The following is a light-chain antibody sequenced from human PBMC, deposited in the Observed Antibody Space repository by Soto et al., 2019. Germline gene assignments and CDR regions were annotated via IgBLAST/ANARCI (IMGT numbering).Light chain of an antibody. J-gene: IGKJ4*01. Sequence: ILSQSPAAVSLSPEERATLSCRASQSVSSYLAWYQQKPGQAPRLLIYDASNRATGIPARFSGSGSGTDFTLTISSLQPEDFATYYCQQANSFPLTSGGGGKADI. CDR2: DAS. V-gene: IGKV3-11*01. CDR1: QSVSSY. CDR3: QQANSFPLT.